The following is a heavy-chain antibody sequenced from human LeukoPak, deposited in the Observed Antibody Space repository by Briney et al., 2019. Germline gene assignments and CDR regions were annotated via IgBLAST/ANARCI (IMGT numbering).Heavy chain of an antibody. CDR2: INPSGGST. CDR3: AGETVVVAAFDY. D-gene: IGHD2-15*01. V-gene: IGHV1-46*01. J-gene: IGHJ4*02. CDR1: GYTFTIYY. Sequence: ASVKVSCKASGYTFTIYYMHWVRQAPGQGLEWMGIINPSGGSTSYAQKFQGRVTMTRDTSTSTVYMELSSLRSEDTAVYYCAGETVVVAAFDYWGQGTLVTVSS.